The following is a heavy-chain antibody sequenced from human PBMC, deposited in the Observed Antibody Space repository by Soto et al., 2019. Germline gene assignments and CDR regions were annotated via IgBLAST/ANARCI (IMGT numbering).Heavy chain of an antibody. Sequence: EVQLLESGGGLVQPGGSLRLSCAASGFTFSSYAMSWVRQAPGKGLEWVSAISGSGGSTYYADSVKGRFTITRENSKNTLYLQMNRLRAEDTAVYYCAKVRKGYSSGWSEFSPYYYYYGMDVWGQGTTVTVSS. CDR1: GFTFSSYA. CDR2: ISGSGGST. J-gene: IGHJ6*02. D-gene: IGHD6-19*01. CDR3: AKVRKGYSSGWSEFSPYYYYYGMDV. V-gene: IGHV3-23*01.